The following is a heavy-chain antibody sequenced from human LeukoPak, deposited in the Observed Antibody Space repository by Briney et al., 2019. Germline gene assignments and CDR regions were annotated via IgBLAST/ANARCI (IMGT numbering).Heavy chain of an antibody. V-gene: IGHV4-4*07. J-gene: IGHJ4*02. CDR1: GGSISSYC. CDR2: IFADGST. CDR3: ARGALDSSDFYFFDH. D-gene: IGHD3-22*01. Sequence: PSETLSLTCTFSGGSISSYCWSWVRQPAGKGLEYIGHIFADGSTNYNPSLKSRVAMSVETSKNQFSLKVTSVTAADTAVYFCARGALDSSDFYFFDHWGQGTLVTVSS.